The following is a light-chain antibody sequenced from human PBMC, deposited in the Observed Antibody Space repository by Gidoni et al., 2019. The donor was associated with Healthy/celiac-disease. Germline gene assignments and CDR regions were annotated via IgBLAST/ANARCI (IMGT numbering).Light chain of an antibody. CDR2: GAS. V-gene: IGKV3-20*01. J-gene: IGKJ3*01. CDR3: QQYGSSQGFT. Sequence: EIVLTQSPGTLSLPPGERATPPCRASQSVSSTYLARYQQKPGQAPGLLIYGASSRAPGIPDRFGGRGSGTDFTLTISRLEPEDFAVYYCQQYGSSQGFTFGPGTKVDIK. CDR1: QSVSSTY.